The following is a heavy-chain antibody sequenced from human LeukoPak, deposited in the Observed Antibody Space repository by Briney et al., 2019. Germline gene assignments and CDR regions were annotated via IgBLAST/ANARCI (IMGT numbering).Heavy chain of an antibody. J-gene: IGHJ4*02. Sequence: KPSQTLSPTCTLSGYSTTSVYYWGWIRHPPGKGLEWIGSIYHSGSTNYNPSLKSRLPIPVDTSKNQFSLKLSCVTAADTAVYYCGSALWFGSYYFDYWGQGTLVTVSS. CDR1: GYSTTSVYY. CDR2: IYHSGST. D-gene: IGHD3-10*01. CDR3: GSALWFGSYYFDY. V-gene: IGHV4-38-2*02.